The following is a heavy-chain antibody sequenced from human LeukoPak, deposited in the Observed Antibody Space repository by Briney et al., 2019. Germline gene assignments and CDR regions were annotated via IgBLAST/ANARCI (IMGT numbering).Heavy chain of an antibody. D-gene: IGHD5-12*01. CDR3: TRLGEYSGNSDDY. CDR2: IRSKAKSYAI. J-gene: IGHJ4*02. V-gene: IGHV3-73*01. CDR1: GFTFSGSA. Sequence: GGSLKLSCAASGFTFSGSAIHWVRQASGKGLDWVGRIRSKAKSYAIAYAESVKGRFTISRDDSENTAYLQMNSLKTEDTAVYYCTRLGEYSGNSDDYWGQGTLVTVSS.